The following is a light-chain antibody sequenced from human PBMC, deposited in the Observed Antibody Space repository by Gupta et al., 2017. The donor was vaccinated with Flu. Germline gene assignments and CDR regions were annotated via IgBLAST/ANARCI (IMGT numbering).Light chain of an antibody. V-gene: IGKV3-20*01. J-gene: IGKJ2*01. CDR1: QSVSSSY. Sequence: RATLSCRASQSVSSSYLAWYQQKPGQAPRLLIYDASSRATGIPDRFSGSGSGTDFTLTISRLEPEDFAVYYCQQYGSSPWYTFGQGTKLEIK. CDR2: DAS. CDR3: QQYGSSPWYT.